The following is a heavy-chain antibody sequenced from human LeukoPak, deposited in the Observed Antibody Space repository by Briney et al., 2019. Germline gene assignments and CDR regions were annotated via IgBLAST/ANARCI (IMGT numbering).Heavy chain of an antibody. D-gene: IGHD2-15*01. CDR3: AKWGCSGGRCYPFDY. CDR1: GFTFSRSA. J-gene: IGHJ4*02. CDR2: INGSGNRT. V-gene: IGHV3-23*01. Sequence: GGSLRLSCAASGFTFSRSAMGWVRQAAGKGLEWVSAINGSGNRTYYADSVKGRFTISRDNSKNTLYLQMNSLRAEDTAIYYCAKWGCSGGRCYPFDYWGQGTLVTVSS.